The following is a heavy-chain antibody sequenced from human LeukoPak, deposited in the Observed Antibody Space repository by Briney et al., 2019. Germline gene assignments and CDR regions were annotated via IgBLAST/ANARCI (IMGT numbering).Heavy chain of an antibody. CDR2: ISGSGGST. V-gene: IGHV3-23*01. D-gene: IGHD3-3*01. CDR3: ARGALLEWLVNDY. Sequence: GGSLRLSCAASGFTFSSYAMSWVRQAPGKGLEGVSAISGSGGSTYYADSVKGRFTISRDNSKNTLYLQMNSLRAEDTAVYYCARGALLEWLVNDYWGQGTLVTVSS. J-gene: IGHJ4*02. CDR1: GFTFSSYA.